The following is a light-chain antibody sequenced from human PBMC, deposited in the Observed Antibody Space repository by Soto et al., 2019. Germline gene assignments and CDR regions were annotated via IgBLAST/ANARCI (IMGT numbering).Light chain of an antibody. V-gene: IGLV2-14*01. CDR2: DVS. Sequence: QSALTQPASVSGSPGQSITISCTGTSSDVGGYNYVSWYQQHPGKAPKLMIHDVSNRPSGVSNRFSGSKSGNTASLTISGLQAEDEADYYCSSYTSSSTRVFGTGTKLTVL. CDR1: SSDVGGYNY. CDR3: SSYTSSSTRV. J-gene: IGLJ1*01.